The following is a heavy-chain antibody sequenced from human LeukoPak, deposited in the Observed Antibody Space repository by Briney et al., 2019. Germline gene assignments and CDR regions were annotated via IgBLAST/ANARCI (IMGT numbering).Heavy chain of an antibody. CDR1: EFTFSSYW. Sequence: GGSLRLSCAASEFTFSSYWMSWVRQAPGKGLEWVANIKQDGSEKYYVDSVKGRFTISRDNAKNSLYLRMHSLRAEDTAVYYCARALTGNCTNGVCYSFDYWGQGTLVTVSS. J-gene: IGHJ4*02. CDR3: ARALTGNCTNGVCYSFDY. V-gene: IGHV3-7*01. D-gene: IGHD2-8*01. CDR2: IKQDGSEK.